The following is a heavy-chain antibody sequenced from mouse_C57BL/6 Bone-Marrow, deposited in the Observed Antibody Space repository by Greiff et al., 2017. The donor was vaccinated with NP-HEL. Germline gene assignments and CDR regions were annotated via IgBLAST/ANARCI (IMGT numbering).Heavy chain of an antibody. D-gene: IGHD1-1*01. CDR3: ARSGHLSLAMDY. CDR1: GYTFTSYW. V-gene: IGHV1-64*01. CDR2: IHPNSGST. J-gene: IGHJ4*01. Sequence: VQLQQPGAELVKPGASVKLSCKASGYTFTSYWMHWVKQRPGQGLEWIGMIHPNSGSTNYNEKFKSKATLTVDKSSSTAYMQLSSLTSEDSAVDYCARSGHLSLAMDYWGQGTSVTVSS.